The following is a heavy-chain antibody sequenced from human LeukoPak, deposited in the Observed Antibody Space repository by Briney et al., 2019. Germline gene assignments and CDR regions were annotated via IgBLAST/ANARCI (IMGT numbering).Heavy chain of an antibody. D-gene: IGHD3-9*01. CDR2: IYYSGST. V-gene: IGHV4-39*01. J-gene: IGHJ3*02. CDR3: ARHVGQRYFDWLKRPPDAFDI. Sequence: SETLSLTCTVSGGSISSSSYYWGWIRQPPGKGLEWIGSIYYSGSTYYNPSLKSRVTISVDTSKNQFSLKLSSVTAADTAVYYCARHVGQRYFDWLKRPPDAFDIWGQGTMVTVSS. CDR1: GGSISSSSYY.